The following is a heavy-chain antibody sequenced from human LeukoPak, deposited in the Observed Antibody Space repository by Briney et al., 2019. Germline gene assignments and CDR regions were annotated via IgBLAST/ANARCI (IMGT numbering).Heavy chain of an antibody. Sequence: GGSLRLSCAASGFTFSSYAMSWVRQAPGKGLEWVSAISGSGGSTYYADSVKGRFTISRDNSKNTLYLQMNSLRAEDTAVYYCAKDPRVWFGELLNLYFDYWGQGTLVTVSS. V-gene: IGHV3-23*01. J-gene: IGHJ4*02. CDR3: AKDPRVWFGELLNLYFDY. CDR2: ISGSGGST. D-gene: IGHD3-10*01. CDR1: GFTFSSYA.